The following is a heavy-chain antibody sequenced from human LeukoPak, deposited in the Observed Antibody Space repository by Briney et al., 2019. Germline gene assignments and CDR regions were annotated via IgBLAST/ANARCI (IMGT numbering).Heavy chain of an antibody. CDR3: ARDLLGYCSGGSCKNWFDP. D-gene: IGHD2-15*01. Sequence: AASVKVSCKASGYTFTSYGISWVRQAPGQGLEWMGWISAYNGNTNYAQKLQGRVTMTTDTSTSTAYMELRSLRSDDTAVYYCARDLLGYCSGGSCKNWFDPWGQGTLVTVSS. CDR2: ISAYNGNT. CDR1: GYTFTSYG. V-gene: IGHV1-18*01. J-gene: IGHJ5*02.